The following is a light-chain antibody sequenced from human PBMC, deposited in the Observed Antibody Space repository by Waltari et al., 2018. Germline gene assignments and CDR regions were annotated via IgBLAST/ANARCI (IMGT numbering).Light chain of an antibody. CDR2: GAS. Sequence: EIVMTQSPATLSVTPGERATLPGRASQCVSSNLAWYQQKPGQAPRLPIYGASTRATGIPARFSGSGSGTEFTLTISSLQSEDFAVYYCQQYNNWPQTFGQGTKVEIK. J-gene: IGKJ1*01. V-gene: IGKV3-15*01. CDR3: QQYNNWPQT. CDR1: QCVSSN.